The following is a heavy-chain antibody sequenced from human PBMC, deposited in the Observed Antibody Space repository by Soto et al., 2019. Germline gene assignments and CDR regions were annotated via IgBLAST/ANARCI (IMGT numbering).Heavy chain of an antibody. Sequence: QVQLQQWGAGLLKPSETLSLTCAVYGGSFSGYYWSWIRQPPGKGLGWIGEINHSGSTNYNPSLKSRVTISVDTSKNQFSLKLSSVTAADTAVYYCARGVWLGVVIIHGAPWFDPWGQGTLVTVSS. CDR1: GGSFSGYY. J-gene: IGHJ5*02. V-gene: IGHV4-34*01. CDR2: INHSGST. CDR3: ARGVWLGVVIIHGAPWFDP. D-gene: IGHD3-3*01.